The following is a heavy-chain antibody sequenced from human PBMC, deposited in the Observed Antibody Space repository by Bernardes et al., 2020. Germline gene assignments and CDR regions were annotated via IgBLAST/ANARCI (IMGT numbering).Heavy chain of an antibody. D-gene: IGHD2-15*01. J-gene: IGHJ3*02. CDR1: GRSISSYY. CDR2: IYYSGST. CDR3: ARGTYCTSRSCSEPAAFDI. V-gene: IGHV4-59*01. Sequence: SETLSLTCSVSGRSISSYYCNWIRQPPGKGLEWIGNIYYSGSTNYNPSLKSRVTISVDTSKNQFSLQLSSVTAADTAVYYCARGTYCTSRSCSEPAAFDIWGQGTMVTVSS.